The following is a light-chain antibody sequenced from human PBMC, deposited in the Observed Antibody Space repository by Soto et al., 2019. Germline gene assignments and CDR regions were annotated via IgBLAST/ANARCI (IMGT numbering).Light chain of an antibody. V-gene: IGLV2-11*01. CDR3: QSYDSRLSAYV. Sequence: QSALTQPRSVSGSPGQSVTISCTGTSSDVGGYNYVSWYQHHPGKAPKLMIYDVTKRPSGVPDRFSGSKSGNTASLTISGLQAEDEADYYCQSYDSRLSAYVFGTGTKVTVL. CDR2: DVT. CDR1: SSDVGGYNY. J-gene: IGLJ1*01.